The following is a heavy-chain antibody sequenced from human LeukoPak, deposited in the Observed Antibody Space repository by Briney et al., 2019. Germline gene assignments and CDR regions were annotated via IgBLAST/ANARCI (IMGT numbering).Heavy chain of an antibody. J-gene: IGHJ4*02. CDR2: IYYSGST. CDR1: GGSISSYY. V-gene: IGHV4-59*01. D-gene: IGHD5-24*01. CDR3: ARDHEVATIRYFDY. Sequence: KSSETLSLTCTVSGGSISSYYWSWIRQPPGKGLEWIGYIYYSGSTNYNPSLKSRVTISVDTSKNLFSLKLSSVTAADTAVYYCARDHEVATIRYFDYWGQGTLVTVSS.